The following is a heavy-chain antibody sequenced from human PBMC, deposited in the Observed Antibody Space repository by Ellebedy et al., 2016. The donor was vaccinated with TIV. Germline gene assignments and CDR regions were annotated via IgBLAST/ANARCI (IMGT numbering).Heavy chain of an antibody. CDR1: GGTFTSNT. D-gene: IGHD5-12*01. Sequence: AASVKVSCKASGGTFTSNTITWVRQAPGQGLEWMGGVIPIFVTPNYAQKFQGRVTITADDSTSTVYMELSSLRSEDTAVYYCARKRNSGYGAYEHWGQGTLVTVSS. J-gene: IGHJ1*01. CDR2: VIPIFVTP. V-gene: IGHV1-69*13. CDR3: ARKRNSGYGAYEH.